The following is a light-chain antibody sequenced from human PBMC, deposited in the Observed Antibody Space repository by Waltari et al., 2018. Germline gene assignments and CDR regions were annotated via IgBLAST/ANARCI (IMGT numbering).Light chain of an antibody. CDR2: AAS. Sequence: PSSLSASVGDRVTITCRASQSISSYLNWYQQKPGKAPKLLIYAASSLQSGVPSRFSGSGSGTDFTLTISSLQPEDFATYYCQQSYSTRWTFGQGTKVEIK. CDR3: QQSYSTRWT. CDR1: QSISSY. V-gene: IGKV1-39*01. J-gene: IGKJ1*01.